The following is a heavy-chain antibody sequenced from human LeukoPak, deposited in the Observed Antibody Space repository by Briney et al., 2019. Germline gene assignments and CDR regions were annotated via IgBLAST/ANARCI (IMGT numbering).Heavy chain of an antibody. J-gene: IGHJ6*02. D-gene: IGHD2-15*01. CDR2: ISSSGSTI. V-gene: IGHV3-11*01. Sequence: GGSLRLSCAASGFTFSDYYMSWVRQAPGKGLEWVSYISSSGSTIYYADSVKCRFTISSDNAKNSLYLQMNRLRAEDTAVYYCARDLHCSGGSCYLIPYYYYYYGMDVWGQGTTVTVSS. CDR1: GFTFSDYY. CDR3: ARDLHCSGGSCYLIPYYYYYYGMDV.